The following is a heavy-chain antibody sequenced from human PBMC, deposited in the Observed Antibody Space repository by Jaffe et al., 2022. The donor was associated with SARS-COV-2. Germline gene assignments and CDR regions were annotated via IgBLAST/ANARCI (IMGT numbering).Heavy chain of an antibody. CDR1: GFTFSSYW. D-gene: IGHD1-26*01. CDR2: IKQDGSEK. V-gene: IGHV3-7*03. Sequence: EVQLVESGGGLVQPGGSLRLSCAASGFTFSSYWMSWVRQAPGKGLEWVANIKQDGSEKYYVDSVKGRFTISRDNAKNSLYLQMNSLRAEDTAVYYCARATRSGRNGYYFDYWGQGTLVTVSS. J-gene: IGHJ4*02. CDR3: ARATRSGRNGYYFDY.